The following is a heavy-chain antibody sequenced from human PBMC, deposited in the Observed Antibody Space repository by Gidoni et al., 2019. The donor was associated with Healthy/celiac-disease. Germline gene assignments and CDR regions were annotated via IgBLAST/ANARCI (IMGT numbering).Heavy chain of an antibody. CDR3: ARELKDDSMSPGHS. Sequence: QVQLVQAGSELKKPGASVKVSCKAAGYTFTSDPLNWVRQAPGQGLEWMGWINTNTGPPTYAHGFTGRFVFSLDTSVNTAYLQISSLTAEDTAVYYCARELKDDSMSPGHSWGQGTRVTVSS. J-gene: IGHJ4*02. CDR2: INTNTGPP. CDR1: GYTFTSDP. V-gene: IGHV7-4-1*02. D-gene: IGHD2-15*01.